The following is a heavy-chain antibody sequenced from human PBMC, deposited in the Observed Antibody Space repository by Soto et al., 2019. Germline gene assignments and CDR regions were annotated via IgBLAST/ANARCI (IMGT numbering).Heavy chain of an antibody. Sequence: GASVKVSCKASGGTFSSYAISWVRQAPGQGLEWMGGVIPIFGTANYAQKFQGRVTITADESTSTAYMELSSLRSEDTAVYYCARGSRPSIAAAETPGYYYYGMDVWGQGTTVTVSS. CDR2: VIPIFGTA. V-gene: IGHV1-69*13. CDR3: ARGSRPSIAAAETPGYYYYGMDV. D-gene: IGHD6-13*01. CDR1: GGTFSSYA. J-gene: IGHJ6*02.